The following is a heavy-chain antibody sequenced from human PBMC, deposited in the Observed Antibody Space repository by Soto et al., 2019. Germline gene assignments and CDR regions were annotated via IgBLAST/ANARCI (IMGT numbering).Heavy chain of an antibody. D-gene: IGHD2-21*02. Sequence: SVKVSCKASGYTFTSYVISWVRQAPGQGLEWMGWINPNSGGTNYAQKFQGWVTMTRDTSISTAYMELSRLRSDDTAVYYCARSPGGVVTAMYYFDYWGQGTLVTVSS. J-gene: IGHJ4*02. CDR2: INPNSGGT. V-gene: IGHV1-2*04. CDR3: ARSPGGVVTAMYYFDY. CDR1: GYTFTSYV.